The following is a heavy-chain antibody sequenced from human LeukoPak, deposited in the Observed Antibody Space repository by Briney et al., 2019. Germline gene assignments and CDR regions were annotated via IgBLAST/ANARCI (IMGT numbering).Heavy chain of an antibody. CDR2: INHSGSA. J-gene: IGHJ4*02. CDR1: GGSFSGYN. D-gene: IGHD3-3*01. Sequence: SETLSLTCEVYGGSFSGYNCSWIRQSPGKGLEWIGEINHSGSANYNPSLKNRVTLSLDTSKKQFSLKLTSVTAADTAVYYCATSPPLRLVEGLSPPARDYWGQGTLVTVSS. CDR3: ATSPPLRLVEGLSPPARDY. V-gene: IGHV4-34*01.